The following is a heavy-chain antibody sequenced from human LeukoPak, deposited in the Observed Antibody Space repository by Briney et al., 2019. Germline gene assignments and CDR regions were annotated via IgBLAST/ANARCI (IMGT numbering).Heavy chain of an antibody. CDR2: IYPGGSDT. CDR3: ARATTVTTLPNWFDP. J-gene: IGHJ5*02. CDR1: GYSFTSYW. V-gene: IGHV5-51*01. D-gene: IGHD4-17*01. Sequence: GESLKISCKGSGYSFTSYWIGWVRQMPGKGLEWMGIIYPGGSDTRYSPSFQGQVTISADKSISTAYLQWSSLKASDTAMYYCARATTVTTLPNWFDPWGQGTLVTVSS.